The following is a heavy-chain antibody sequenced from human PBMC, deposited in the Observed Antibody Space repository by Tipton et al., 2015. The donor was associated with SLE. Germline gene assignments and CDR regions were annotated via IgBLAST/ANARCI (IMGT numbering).Heavy chain of an antibody. Sequence: GSLRLSCAASGFIFSDHHIDWVRQAPGKGLEWVGRSRNRARGHRTEYAASVKGRFTISRDNAKNSLFLQMNSLRVEDTALYYCVKAKGADGHYYYYMDVWGKGTTVTVSS. CDR2: SRNRARGHRT. J-gene: IGHJ6*03. D-gene: IGHD3-16*01. V-gene: IGHV3-72*01. CDR3: VKAKGADGHYYYYMDV. CDR1: GFIFSDHH.